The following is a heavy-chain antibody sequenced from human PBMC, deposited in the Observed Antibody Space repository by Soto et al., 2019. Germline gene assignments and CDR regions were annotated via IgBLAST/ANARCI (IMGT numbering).Heavy chain of an antibody. D-gene: IGHD6-13*01. CDR3: ASRRGGSSWLDL. Sequence: PSETLSLTCTVSGGSISSSSYYWGWIRQPPGKGLEWIGNIYHSGSAYYNPSLKSRVTMSADMSNNQFSLKLYSVTAADTAVYYCASRRGGSSWLDLLGQGTLVTVSS. CDR2: IYHSGSA. J-gene: IGHJ5*01. CDR1: GGSISSSSYY. V-gene: IGHV4-39*01.